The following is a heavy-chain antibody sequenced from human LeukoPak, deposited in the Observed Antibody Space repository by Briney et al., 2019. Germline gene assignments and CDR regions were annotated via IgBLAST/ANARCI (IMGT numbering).Heavy chain of an antibody. CDR1: DGSISNYY. CDR2: IYYSGST. CDR3: ARGHSGRYYYYDY. Sequence: SETLSLTCTVSDGSISNYYGSWIRQPPGKGLEWIGYIYYSGSTNYNPSLKSRVTISLDTSKNQFSLKLTSVTAADTAVYYCARGHSGRYYYYDYWGQGSLVTVSS. J-gene: IGHJ4*02. D-gene: IGHD1-26*01. V-gene: IGHV4-59*08.